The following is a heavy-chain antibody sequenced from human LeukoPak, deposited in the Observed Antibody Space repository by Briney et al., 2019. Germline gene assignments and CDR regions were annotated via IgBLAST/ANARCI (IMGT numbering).Heavy chain of an antibody. Sequence: ASVKVSCKASGYTFTSYAMNWVRQAPGQGLEWMGWINTNTGNPTYAQGFTGRFVFSLDTSVSTAYLQISSLKAEDTAVYYCARDPTTHYGEYGYFDYWGQGTLVTVSS. CDR3: ARDPTTHYGEYGYFDY. CDR2: INTNTGNP. D-gene: IGHD4-17*01. J-gene: IGHJ4*02. V-gene: IGHV7-4-1*02. CDR1: GYTFTSYA.